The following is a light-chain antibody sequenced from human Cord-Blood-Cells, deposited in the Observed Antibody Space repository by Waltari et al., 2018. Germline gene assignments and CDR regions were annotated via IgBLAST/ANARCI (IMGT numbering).Light chain of an antibody. J-gene: IGKJ2*01. CDR1: QSLLHSNGYNY. CDR3: MQALQTPYT. V-gene: IGKV2-28*01. CDR2: LGS. Sequence: DIVMTQSPLSLPVTPGEPASIYCRSSQSLLHSNGYNYLDWYQQKPGQSPQLLIYLGSNRASGVPDRFSGSGSGTDFTLKISRVEAEDVGVYYCMQALQTPYTFGQGTKLEIK.